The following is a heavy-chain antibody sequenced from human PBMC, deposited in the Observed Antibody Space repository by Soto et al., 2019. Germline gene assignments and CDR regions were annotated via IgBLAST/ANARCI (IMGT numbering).Heavy chain of an antibody. D-gene: IGHD1-26*01. CDR1: GFTFSSYG. J-gene: IGHJ6*02. CDR2: IWYDGSNK. V-gene: IGHV3-33*01. Sequence: LRLSCAASGFTFSSYGMHWVRQAPGKGLEWVAVIWYDGSNKYYADSVKGRFTISRDNSKNTLYLQMNSLRAEDTAVYYCAGEKGGSYAWYYYGMDVWGQGTTVTVSS. CDR3: AGEKGGSYAWYYYGMDV.